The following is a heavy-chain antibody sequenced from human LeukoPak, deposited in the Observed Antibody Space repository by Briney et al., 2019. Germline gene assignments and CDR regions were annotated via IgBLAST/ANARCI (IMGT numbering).Heavy chain of an antibody. CDR1: GFTFSTYW. V-gene: IGHV3-7*01. D-gene: IGHD6-19*01. CDR2: IKQDGSEK. J-gene: IGHJ4*02. Sequence: PGGSLRLSCAASGFTFSTYWMSWVRQAPGKGREWVANIKQDGSEKYYVDSVKGRFTISRDNAKNSLYLQMNSLRAEDTAVYYCASGYSSGWYVIDYWGQGTLVTVSS. CDR3: ASGYSSGWYVIDY.